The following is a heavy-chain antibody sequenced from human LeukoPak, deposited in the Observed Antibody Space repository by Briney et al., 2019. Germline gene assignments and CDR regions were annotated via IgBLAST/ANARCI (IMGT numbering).Heavy chain of an antibody. CDR2: IYPADSDT. D-gene: IGHD6-13*01. J-gene: IGHJ4*02. CDR1: GYSFTTYW. CDR3: ARHASSTWLFDS. Sequence: GESLKISCKGSGYSFTTYWIGWVRQMPGKGLEWMGIIYPADSDTKYSPSFQGQVTISADKSIDTAYLQWSSLKASDTAMYYCARHASSTWLFDSWGQGTLVTVSS. V-gene: IGHV5-51*01.